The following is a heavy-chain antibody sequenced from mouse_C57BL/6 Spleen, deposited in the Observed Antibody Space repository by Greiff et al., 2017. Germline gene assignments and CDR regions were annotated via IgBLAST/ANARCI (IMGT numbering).Heavy chain of an antibody. CDR2: ISYDGSN. CDR3: ARDRNDYDGTDYAMDY. CDR1: GYSITSGYY. Sequence: ESGPGLVKPSQSLSLTCSVTGYSITSGYYWNWIRQFPGNKLEWMGYISYDGSNNYNPSLKNRISITRDTSKNQFFLKLNSVTTEDTATYYCARDRNDYDGTDYAMDYWGQGTSVTVSS. V-gene: IGHV3-6*01. D-gene: IGHD2-4*01. J-gene: IGHJ4*01.